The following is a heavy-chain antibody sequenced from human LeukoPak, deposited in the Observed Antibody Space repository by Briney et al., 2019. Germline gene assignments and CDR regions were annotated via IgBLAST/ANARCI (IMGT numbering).Heavy chain of an antibody. CDR1: GFTFSSYA. CDR3: ARGHSSSSVYYYYGMDV. V-gene: IGHV3-30-3*01. D-gene: IGHD6-6*01. Sequence: PGGSLRLSCAASGFTFSSYAMHWVRQAPGKGLEWVVVISYDGSNKYYADSVKGRFTISRDNSKNTLYLQMNSLRAEDTAVYYCARGHSSSSVYYYYGMDVWGQGTTVTVSS. J-gene: IGHJ6*02. CDR2: ISYDGSNK.